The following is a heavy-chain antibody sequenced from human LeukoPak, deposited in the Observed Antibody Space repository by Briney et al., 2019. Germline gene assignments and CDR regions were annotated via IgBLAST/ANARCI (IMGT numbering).Heavy chain of an antibody. CDR1: GFSLSTSGMC. V-gene: IGHV2-70*20. J-gene: IGHJ4*02. CDR2: IDWDDDK. CDR3: ARISGYSNYGWYFDY. Sequence: SGPTLVNPTQTLTLTCTFSGFSLSTSGMCVSWVRQPPGKALEWLALIDWDDDKYYRTSLKTRLTISKDTSKNQVVLTMTNMDPVDTATYYCARISGYSNYGWYFDYWGQGTLVTVSS. D-gene: IGHD4-11*01.